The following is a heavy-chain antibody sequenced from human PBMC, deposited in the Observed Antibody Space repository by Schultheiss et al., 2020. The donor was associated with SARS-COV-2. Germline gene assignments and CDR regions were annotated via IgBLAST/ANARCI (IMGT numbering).Heavy chain of an antibody. D-gene: IGHD6-19*01. J-gene: IGHJ3*02. CDR1: GGSISSSNW. Sequence: SETLSLTCAVSGGSISSSNWWSWVRQPPGKGLEWIGEINPSGNTNYIPSLKSRVTISVDTSKNQFSLKLSSVTAADTAVYYCARADSSGWLDAFDIWGQGTMVTVSS. V-gene: IGHV4-4*02. CDR2: INPSGNT. CDR3: ARADSSGWLDAFDI.